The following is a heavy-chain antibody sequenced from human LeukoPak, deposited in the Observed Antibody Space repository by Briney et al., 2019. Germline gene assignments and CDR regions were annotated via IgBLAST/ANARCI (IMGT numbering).Heavy chain of an antibody. D-gene: IGHD5-12*01. V-gene: IGHV3-74*01. CDR2: INGDGSST. J-gene: IGHJ5*02. Sequence: GGSLKLSCPASGFPFSTFWFHWARQPQGKGLVWASRINGDGSSTFYADSVKGRFTISRDNARDTVHLQMNSLRAEDTAVYYCVRDAYSGYDHGDNWFDPWGQGTLVTVSS. CDR1: GFPFSTFW. CDR3: VRDAYSGYDHGDNWFDP.